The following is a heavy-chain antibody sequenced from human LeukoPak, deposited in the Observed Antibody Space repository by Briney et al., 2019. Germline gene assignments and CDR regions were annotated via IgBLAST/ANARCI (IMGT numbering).Heavy chain of an antibody. Sequence: GGSLRLSCAASGFTFTTYWMSWVRQAPGKRLEWVANIKQDGSDKYYVDSVKGRFTISRDNAKNSLYLQMNSLRAEDAAVYYCGRYYVMDVWGQGTSVTVSS. V-gene: IGHV3-7*05. CDR1: GFTFTTYW. CDR2: IKQDGSDK. J-gene: IGHJ6*02. CDR3: GRYYVMDV.